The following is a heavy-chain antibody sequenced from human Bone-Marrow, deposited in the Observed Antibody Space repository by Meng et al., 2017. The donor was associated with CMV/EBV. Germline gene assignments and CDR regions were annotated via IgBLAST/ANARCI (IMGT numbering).Heavy chain of an antibody. D-gene: IGHD6-19*01. CDR2: ISYDGSNK. Sequence: GGSLIPSCAASGFTFSSYAMHWVRQAPGKGLEWVAVISYDGSNKYYADSVKGRFTISRDNSKNTLYLQMNSLRAEDTAEYYCARDPSGEYYFDYWGQGTLVTVSS. CDR3: ARDPSGEYYFDY. V-gene: IGHV3-30*04. CDR1: GFTFSSYA. J-gene: IGHJ4*02.